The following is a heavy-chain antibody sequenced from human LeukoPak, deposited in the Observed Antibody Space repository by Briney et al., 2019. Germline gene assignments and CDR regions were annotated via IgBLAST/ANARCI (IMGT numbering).Heavy chain of an antibody. CDR3: ACTAYYYYYLDV. J-gene: IGHJ6*03. CDR2: VSGSGDNT. V-gene: IGHV3-23*01. CDR1: GFTFSSHA. Sequence: GGSLRLSCAASGFTFSSHAMSWVRQAPGEGLERVSAVSGSGDNTYYADSVKGRFTISRDNSKNTLYLHMSSLRAEDTAVYYCACTAYYYYYLDVWGKGTTVTVSS. D-gene: IGHD5-18*01.